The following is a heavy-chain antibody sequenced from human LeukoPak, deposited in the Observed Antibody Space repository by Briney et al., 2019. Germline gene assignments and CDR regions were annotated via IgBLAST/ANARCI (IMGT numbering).Heavy chain of an antibody. CDR1: GLTFSSYS. J-gene: IGHJ5*02. CDR3: ARDDVSGGDGVNWFDP. Sequence: PGGSLRLSCAASGLTFSSYSMNWVRQAPGKGLEWVSSISSSSSYIYYADSVKGRFTISRDNAKNSLYLQMNSLRAEDTAVYYCARDDVSGGDGVNWFDPWGQGTLVTVSS. V-gene: IGHV3-21*01. D-gene: IGHD3-10*01. CDR2: ISSSSSYI.